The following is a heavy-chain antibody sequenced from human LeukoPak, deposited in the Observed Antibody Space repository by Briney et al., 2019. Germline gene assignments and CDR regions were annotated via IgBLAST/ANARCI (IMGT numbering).Heavy chain of an antibody. D-gene: IGHD7-27*01. Sequence: GGSLRLSCAASGFTFSSYEMNWVRQAPGKGLEWVSGISPSGDITYYADSVMGRFSISRDNPKSTVSLQMSSLRAEDTALYYCVRDLHWGGFDVWGQGTMVTVSS. V-gene: IGHV3-23*01. J-gene: IGHJ3*01. CDR1: GFTFSSYE. CDR2: ISPSGDIT. CDR3: VRDLHWGGFDV.